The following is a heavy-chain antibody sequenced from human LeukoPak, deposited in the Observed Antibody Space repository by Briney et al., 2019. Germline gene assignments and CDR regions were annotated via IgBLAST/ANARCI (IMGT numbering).Heavy chain of an antibody. CDR2: IRYDGSNK. CDR3: AKATYYDFWSGYGYFDY. CDR1: GFTFSSYG. Sequence: GGSLRLSCAASGFTFSSYGMHWVRQAPGKGLEWVAFIRYDGSNKYYADSVKGRFTISRDNSKNTLYLQMNSLRVEDTAVYYCAKATYYDFWSGYGYFDYWGQGTLVTVSS. V-gene: IGHV3-30*02. J-gene: IGHJ4*02. D-gene: IGHD3-3*01.